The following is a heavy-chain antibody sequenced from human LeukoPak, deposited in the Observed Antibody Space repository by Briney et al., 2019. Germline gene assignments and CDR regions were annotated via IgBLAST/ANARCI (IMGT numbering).Heavy chain of an antibody. CDR3: ARYGSGTSYITNYFDY. CDR2: IWYDGSNE. CDR1: GFTFSTYG. V-gene: IGHV3-33*01. D-gene: IGHD3-10*01. Sequence: PGGSLRLSCAASGFTFSTYGMHWVRQGPGKGLEWVAVIWYDGSNEYYVDSVKGRFTISRDNSKNTLYLQMNSLRAEDTAVYYCARYGSGTSYITNYFDYWGQGTLVTVSS. J-gene: IGHJ4*02.